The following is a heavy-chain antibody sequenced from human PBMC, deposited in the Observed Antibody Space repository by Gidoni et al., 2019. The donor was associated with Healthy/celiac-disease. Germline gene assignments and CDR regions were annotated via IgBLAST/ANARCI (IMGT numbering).Heavy chain of an antibody. Sequence: QVQLVQSGAEVKKPGASVKVSCKASGYTFPGYYMHWVRQAPGQGLEWMGWINPNSGGTNYAQKFQGRVTMTRDTSISTAYMELSRLRSDDTAVYYCARDGPAGSRDGYNWHYWGQGTLVTVSS. CDR1: GYTFPGYY. J-gene: IGHJ4*02. CDR2: INPNSGGT. D-gene: IGHD5-12*01. CDR3: ARDGPAGSRDGYNWHY. V-gene: IGHV1-2*02.